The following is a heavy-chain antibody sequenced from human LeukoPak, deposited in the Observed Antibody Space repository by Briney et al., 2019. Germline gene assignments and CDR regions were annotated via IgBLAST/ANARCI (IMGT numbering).Heavy chain of an antibody. V-gene: IGHV1-2*06. CDR2: INPNSGGT. J-gene: IGHJ4*02. CDR1: GYTFTGYY. CDR3: VRDRDIGELDY. D-gene: IGHD1-1*01. Sequence: ASVKVSCKASGYTFTGYYMHWVRQAPGQGLEWMGRINPNSGGTNYAQKFQGRVTMTRDTSISTAYMELSRLRSDDTAVYYCVRDRDIGELDYWGQGTLVTVSS.